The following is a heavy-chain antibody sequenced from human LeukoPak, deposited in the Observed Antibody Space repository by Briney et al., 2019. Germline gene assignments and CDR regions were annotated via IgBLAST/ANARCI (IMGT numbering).Heavy chain of an antibody. CDR2: INHSGST. J-gene: IGHJ4*02. D-gene: IGHD3-3*01. V-gene: IGHV4-34*01. Sequence: SETLSLTCAVYGGSFSGYYWSWIRQPPGKGLEWIGEINHSGSTNYNPSLKSRVTISVDTSKNQFSLKLSSVTAADTAVYYCARGFVDFWSGYYILGSGYYFDYWGQGTLVTVSS. CDR3: ARGFVDFWSGYYILGSGYYFDY. CDR1: GGSFSGYY.